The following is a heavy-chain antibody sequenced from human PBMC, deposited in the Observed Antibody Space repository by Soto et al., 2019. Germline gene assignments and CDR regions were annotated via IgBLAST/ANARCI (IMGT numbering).Heavy chain of an antibody. J-gene: IGHJ6*02. D-gene: IGHD3-10*01. Sequence: QVQLVQSGAEVKKPGSSVKVSCKASGGTFSSYAISWVRQAPGQGLEWMGGIILIFGTANYAQKFQGRVTITADKSTSTAYMELSSLRSEDTAVSYCASHGGVRETMVYSYYGMDVWGQGTTVTVSS. CDR3: ASHGGVRETMVYSYYGMDV. CDR2: IILIFGTA. CDR1: GGTFSSYA. V-gene: IGHV1-69*06.